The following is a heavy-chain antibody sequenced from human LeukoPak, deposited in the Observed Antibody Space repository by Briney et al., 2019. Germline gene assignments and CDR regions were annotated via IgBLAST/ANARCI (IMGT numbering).Heavy chain of an antibody. V-gene: IGHV4-39*01. D-gene: IGHD5-12*01. Sequence: PSETLSLTCTVSGGSISSSSYYWGWIRQPPGKGLEWIGSIYYSGSTYYNPSPKSRVTISVDTSKNQFSLKLSSVTAADTAVYYCARLIVAAPAMDYWGQGTLVTVSS. CDR3: ARLIVAAPAMDY. CDR2: IYYSGST. CDR1: GGSISSSSYY. J-gene: IGHJ4*02.